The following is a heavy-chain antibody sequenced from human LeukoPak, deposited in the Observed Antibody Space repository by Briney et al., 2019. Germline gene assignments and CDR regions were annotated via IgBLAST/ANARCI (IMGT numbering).Heavy chain of an antibody. V-gene: IGHV3-33*06. CDR3: AKGSHSSGYYVFDY. CDR1: GFTFSSYG. D-gene: IGHD3-22*01. Sequence: GGSLRLSCAASGFTFSSYGMHWVRQAPGKGLEWVAVIWYDGSNKYYPDSVKGRFTISRDNSKNTLYLQMNSLRAEDTAVYYCAKGSHSSGYYVFDYWGQGTLVTVSS. J-gene: IGHJ4*02. CDR2: IWYDGSNK.